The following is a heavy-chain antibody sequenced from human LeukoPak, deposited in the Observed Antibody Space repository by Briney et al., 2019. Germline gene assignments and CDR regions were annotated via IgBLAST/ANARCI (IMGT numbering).Heavy chain of an antibody. J-gene: IGHJ4*02. V-gene: IGHV3-23*01. CDR1: GFTFSSYA. CDR2: IRGSGGST. Sequence: GGSLRLSCAASGFTFSSYAMSWVRQAPGKGLGWVSAIRGSGGSTYYADSVKGRFTISRDNSRNTLYLQMNSLRAEDTAVYYCAKDADYYYDSSGYFDYWGQGTLVTVSS. D-gene: IGHD3-22*01. CDR3: AKDADYYYDSSGYFDY.